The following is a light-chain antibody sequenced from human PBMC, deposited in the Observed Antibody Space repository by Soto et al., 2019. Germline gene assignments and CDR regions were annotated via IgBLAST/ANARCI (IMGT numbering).Light chain of an antibody. CDR1: QSVNKF. V-gene: IGKV1-39*01. CDR3: QQSYTSPQT. J-gene: IGKJ1*01. Sequence: DIQMTQSPSSLSASVGDRISITCRAGQSVNKFLNWYQQKPGKAPKLLIYAASSLQSGVPSRFSGSGSGTDFTLTISSLQPEDFATYYCQQSYTSPQTFGKGAKVEI. CDR2: AAS.